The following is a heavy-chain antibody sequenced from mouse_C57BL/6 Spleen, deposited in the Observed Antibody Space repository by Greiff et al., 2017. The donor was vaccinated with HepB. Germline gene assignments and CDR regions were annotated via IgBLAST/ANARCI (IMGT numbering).Heavy chain of an antibody. J-gene: IGHJ4*01. CDR2: ISSGSSTI. CDR1: GFTFSDYG. Sequence: EVQRVESGGGLVKPGGSLKLSCAASGFTFSDYGMHWVRQAPEKGLEWVAYISSGSSTIYYADTVKGRFTISRDNAKNTLFLQMTSLRSEDTAMYYCAMLTGTNYYAMDYWGQGTSVTVSS. D-gene: IGHD4-1*01. V-gene: IGHV5-17*01. CDR3: AMLTGTNYYAMDY.